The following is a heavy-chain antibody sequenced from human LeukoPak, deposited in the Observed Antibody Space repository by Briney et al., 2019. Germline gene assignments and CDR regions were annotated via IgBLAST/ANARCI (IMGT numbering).Heavy chain of an antibody. CDR2: ITTSAGER. J-gene: IGHJ3*01. Sequence: GGSLRLSCAASGFTLGNFDMHWVRQPPGKGLEWVSAITTSAGERYYVDSVRGRFTISRDVAKNSLFLQMTGLRAEDTAVYFCARGGLGELLTPRDPFDFWGHGTMVTVSS. CDR3: ARGGLGELLTPRDPFDF. CDR1: GFTLGNFD. D-gene: IGHD3-10*01. V-gene: IGHV3-13*01.